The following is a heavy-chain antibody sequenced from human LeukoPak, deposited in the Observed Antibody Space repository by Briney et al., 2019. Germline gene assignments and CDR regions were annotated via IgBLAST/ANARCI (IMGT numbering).Heavy chain of an antibody. CDR1: GYTFTGYY. J-gene: IGHJ6*03. CDR3: ARVKDRISMVRGVLSPQNYYYYYMDV. CDR2: INPNSGGT. Sequence: ASVKVSCKASGYTFTGYYIHWVRQTPGQGLEWMGWINPNSGGTYYAQKFQGRVTMTRDTSISTAYMELSRLRSDDTAVYYCARVKDRISMVRGVLSPQNYYYYYMDVWGKGTTVTVSS. D-gene: IGHD3-10*01. V-gene: IGHV1-2*02.